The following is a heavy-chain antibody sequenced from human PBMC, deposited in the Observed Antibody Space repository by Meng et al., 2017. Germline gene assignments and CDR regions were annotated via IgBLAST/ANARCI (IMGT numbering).Heavy chain of an antibody. Sequence: GESLKISCAASGFTFSSYAMSWVRQAPGKGLEWVSAISGSGGSTYYADSVKGRFTISRDNSKNTLYLQMNSLRAEDTAVYYCAKTGLNYGSGSPWDGYWGQGTLVTVSS. CDR3: AKTGLNYGSGSPWDGY. CDR2: ISGSGGST. D-gene: IGHD3-10*01. CDR1: GFTFSSYA. V-gene: IGHV3-23*01. J-gene: IGHJ4*02.